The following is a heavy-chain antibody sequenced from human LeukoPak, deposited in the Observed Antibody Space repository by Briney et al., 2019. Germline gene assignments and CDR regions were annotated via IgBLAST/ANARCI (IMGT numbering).Heavy chain of an antibody. CDR3: ARHKKGDRGSWFGELGDVFDI. V-gene: IGHV4-59*08. CDR2: IYYTGST. Sequence: PSETLSLTCTVSGGSISTYYWSWLRQPPGKGLEGLGYIYYTGSTNYNPSLKSRVTMPVDTSKIQFSLKQSSVPAADTAVYYWARHKKGDRGSWFGELGDVFDIRGQGTMGPVSS. D-gene: IGHD3-10*01. J-gene: IGHJ3*02. CDR1: GGSISTYY.